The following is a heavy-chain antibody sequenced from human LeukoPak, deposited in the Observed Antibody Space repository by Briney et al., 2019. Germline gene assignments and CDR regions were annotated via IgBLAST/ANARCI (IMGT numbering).Heavy chain of an antibody. Sequence: PSETLSLTCTVSGGSIRSYYWSWIRQPPGKGLEWIGYIYTSRSTNYNPSLKSRVTISVDTSKNQFSLKLSSVTAADTAVYYCARFYSNPQSYYYYMDVWGKGTTVTVSS. D-gene: IGHD4-11*01. CDR2: IYTSRST. V-gene: IGHV4-4*09. CDR1: GGSIRSYY. J-gene: IGHJ6*03. CDR3: ARFYSNPQSYYYYMDV.